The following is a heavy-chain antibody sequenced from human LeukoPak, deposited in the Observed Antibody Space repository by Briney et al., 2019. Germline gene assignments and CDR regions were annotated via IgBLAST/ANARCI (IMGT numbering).Heavy chain of an antibody. D-gene: IGHD3-16*01. Sequence: GGSLRLSCAASGFTFSSYEMNWVRQAPGKGLEWVSYISSSGTAIYYADSVKGRFTISRDNAKSSLYLQMRSLRAEDTAIYYCARDYEEIREDFWGQGTLVTVSS. J-gene: IGHJ4*02. CDR3: ARDYEEIREDF. V-gene: IGHV3-48*03. CDR1: GFTFSSYE. CDR2: ISSSGTAI.